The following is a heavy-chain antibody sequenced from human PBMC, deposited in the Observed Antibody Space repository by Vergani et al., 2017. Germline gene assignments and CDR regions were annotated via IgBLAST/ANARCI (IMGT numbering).Heavy chain of an antibody. Sequence: QVQLVESGGGVAQPGRSLRLSCAASGFSFSSFGFHWVRQAPGKGLEWVAFIRYDGSSEYYGDSVKGRFTISRDKSQNTVNLQMNSLRTEDTAVYFCANSVIAGNVGVAYFGMDVWGRGTTVTVSS. J-gene: IGHJ6*02. CDR3: ANSVIAGNVGVAYFGMDV. CDR1: GFSFSSFG. V-gene: IGHV3-30*02. D-gene: IGHD2/OR15-2a*01. CDR2: IRYDGSSE.